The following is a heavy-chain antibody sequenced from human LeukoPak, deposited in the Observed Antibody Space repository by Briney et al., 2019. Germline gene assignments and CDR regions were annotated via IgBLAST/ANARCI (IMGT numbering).Heavy chain of an antibody. V-gene: IGHV3-15*01. D-gene: IGHD3-10*01. CDR3: TPAPTGYYGSGSYYPQPRWDNWFDP. Sequence: GGSLRLSCAASGFTFSNAWMSWVRQAPGKGLEWVGRIKSKTDGGTTDYAAPVKGRFTISRDDSKNTLYLQMNSLKTEDTAVYYCTPAPTGYYGSGSYYPQPRWDNWFDPWGQGTLVTVSS. CDR1: GFTFSNAW. J-gene: IGHJ5*02. CDR2: IKSKTDGGTT.